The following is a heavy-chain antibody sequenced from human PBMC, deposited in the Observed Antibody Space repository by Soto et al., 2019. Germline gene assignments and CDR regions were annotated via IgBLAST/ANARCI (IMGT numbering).Heavy chain of an antibody. V-gene: IGHV4-30-2*01. CDR2: IYHSGST. D-gene: IGHD6-13*01. Sequence: KTAYTLSLTCAFSVGSIISGGYSWSWMRQPPGKGVEWIGYIYHSGSTYYNPSLKSRVNISVARSKNQFSLKLSSVTAADTAVYYCARAQPYSRETVWFDPWGQGTMVTVSS. J-gene: IGHJ5*02. CDR3: ARAQPYSRETVWFDP. CDR1: VGSIISGGYS.